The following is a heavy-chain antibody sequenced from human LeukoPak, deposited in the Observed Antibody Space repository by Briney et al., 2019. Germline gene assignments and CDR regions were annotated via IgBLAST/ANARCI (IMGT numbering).Heavy chain of an antibody. J-gene: IGHJ4*02. D-gene: IGHD5-24*01. CDR1: GGSFSGCY. CDR3: ARLQRC. CDR2: INHSGST. V-gene: IGHV4-34*01. Sequence: SETLSLNCAVYGGSFSGCYWSWIRQPPGKGLEWIGEINHSGSTNYNPSLKSRVTISVDTSKNQFSLKLSSVTAADTAVYYCARLQRCWGQGTLVTVSS.